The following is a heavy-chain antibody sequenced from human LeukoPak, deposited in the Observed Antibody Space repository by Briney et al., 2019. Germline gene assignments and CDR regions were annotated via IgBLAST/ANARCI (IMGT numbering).Heavy chain of an antibody. Sequence: PGGSLRLSCAASGFTFSSYAMHWVRQAPGKGLEWVAVISYDGSNKYYADSVKGRFTISRDNSKNTLYLQMNSLRAEDTAVYYCAKRVGDYYHYYMDVWGKGTTVTVSS. CDR2: ISYDGSNK. J-gene: IGHJ6*03. V-gene: IGHV3-30-3*02. CDR3: AKRVGDYYHYYMDV. D-gene: IGHD1-26*01. CDR1: GFTFSSYA.